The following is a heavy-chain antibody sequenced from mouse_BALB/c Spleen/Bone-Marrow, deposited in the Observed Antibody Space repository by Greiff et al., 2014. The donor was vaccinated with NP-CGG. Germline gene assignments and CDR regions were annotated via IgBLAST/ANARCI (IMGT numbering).Heavy chain of an antibody. CDR1: GFTFSSFE. D-gene: IGHD3-3*01. CDR2: ISSGSSTI. CDR3: TRSGTLGAMDY. V-gene: IGHV5-17*02. Sequence: EVMLVESGGGLVQPGGSRKLSCAASGFTFSSFEMHWVRQAPEKGLEWVAYISSGSSTIYYADTMKGRFTISRDNPKNTLFLQMTSLRSEDTAMYYCTRSGTLGAMDYWGQGTSVTVSS. J-gene: IGHJ4*01.